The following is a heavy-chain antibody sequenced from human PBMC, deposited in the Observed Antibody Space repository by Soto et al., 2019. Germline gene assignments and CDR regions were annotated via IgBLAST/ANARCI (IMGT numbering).Heavy chain of an antibody. CDR2: IWYDGSNK. J-gene: IGHJ6*02. V-gene: IGHV3-33*01. CDR1: GFTFSSYG. CDR3: ARDLGATLGYYYGMDV. D-gene: IGHD5-12*01. Sequence: GGSLRLSCAASGFTFSSYGMHWVRQAPGKGLEWVAVIWYDGSNKYYADSVKGRFTISRDNSKNTLYLQMNSLRAEDTAVYYCARDLGATLGYYYGMDVWGQGTTVTVSS.